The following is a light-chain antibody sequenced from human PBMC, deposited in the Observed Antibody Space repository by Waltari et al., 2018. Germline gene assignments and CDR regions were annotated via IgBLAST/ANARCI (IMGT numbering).Light chain of an antibody. Sequence: QSLVTQPPSASGTPGQRVTISCSGSSSNIGDNHVYWYQQVPGTAPKLLVHTNKYQTSGLPARFTGSKSGTSASLAIDGLRSEDEDDYYCASWDDKLKAWVIGGGTRLTVL. V-gene: IGLV1-47*01. CDR3: ASWDDKLKAWV. CDR1: SSNIGDNH. CDR2: TNK. J-gene: IGLJ3*02.